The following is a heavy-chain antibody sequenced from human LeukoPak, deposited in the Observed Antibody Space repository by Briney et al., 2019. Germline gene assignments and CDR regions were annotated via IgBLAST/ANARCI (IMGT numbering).Heavy chain of an antibody. CDR2: IYTDTST. V-gene: IGHV3-66*01. CDR1: GFTVSNNY. D-gene: IGHD2-15*01. CDR3: VLESGGTLRY. Sequence: GGSLRLSCTASGFTVSNNYMTWVRQAPGKGLEWASVIYTDTSTHYADSVKGRFTISRDTSRNTLHLQMIGLRAEDTAVYYCVLESGGTLRYWGRGSLVTVSS. J-gene: IGHJ4*02.